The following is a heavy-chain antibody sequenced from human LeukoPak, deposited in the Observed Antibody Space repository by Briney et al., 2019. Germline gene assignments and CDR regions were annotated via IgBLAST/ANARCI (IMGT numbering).Heavy chain of an antibody. V-gene: IGHV4-4*07. CDR1: GGSISSYY. CDR3: AREPIYVWGSYRGTGAFDI. CDR2: IYTSGST. J-gene: IGHJ3*02. D-gene: IGHD3-16*02. Sequence: KPSETLSLSCTVSGGSISSYYWSWIRQPAGKGLEWIGRIYTSGSTNYNPSLKSRVTMSVDTSKNQFPLKLSSVTAADTAVYYCAREPIYVWGSYRGTGAFDIWGQGTMVTVSS.